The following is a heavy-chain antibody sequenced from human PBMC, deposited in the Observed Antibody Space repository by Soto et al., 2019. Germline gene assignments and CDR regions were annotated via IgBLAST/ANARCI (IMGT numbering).Heavy chain of an antibody. D-gene: IGHD2-15*01. Sequence: SETLSLTCTVSGGSIISGYWSWIRQPPGKGLERIGYISYSGNTNYNPSLKSRVTMSVDTPKNQFSLRLSSVTTADTAVYYCAGLRGYAGSPIDYWGQGTLVTVSS. CDR2: ISYSGNT. CDR1: GGSIISGY. CDR3: AGLRGYAGSPIDY. J-gene: IGHJ4*02. V-gene: IGHV4-59*01.